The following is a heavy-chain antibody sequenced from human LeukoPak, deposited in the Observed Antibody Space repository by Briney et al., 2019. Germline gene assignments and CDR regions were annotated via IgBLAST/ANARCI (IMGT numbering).Heavy chain of an antibody. Sequence: ASVKVSCKASGYTFTSYYMHWVRQAPGQGLEWMGIINPSGGSTSYAQKFQGRVTMTRDTSTSTVYMELSSLRSEDTAVYYCARSGVLRYCGSTSCYGRGYNWFDPWGQGTLVTVSS. V-gene: IGHV1-46*01. CDR2: INPSGGST. J-gene: IGHJ5*02. CDR1: GYTFTSYY. CDR3: ARSGVLRYCGSTSCYGRGYNWFDP. D-gene: IGHD2-2*01.